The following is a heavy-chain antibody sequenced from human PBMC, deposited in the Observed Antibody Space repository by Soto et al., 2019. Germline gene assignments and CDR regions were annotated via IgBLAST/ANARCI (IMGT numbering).Heavy chain of an antibody. CDR2: IYHSGST. V-gene: IGHV4-4*03. D-gene: IGHD3-22*01. Sequence: PETLSLTCAVPGGSNSTRHQRTCVRQPPGKGLEWIGEIYHSGSTNYNLSLKSRVTISVDTSKNQLSLKLSSVTAADTAVYYCARTYDSSGPNSGGYAFDIWGQGTMVT. J-gene: IGHJ3*02. CDR1: GGSNSTRHQ. CDR3: ARTYDSSGPNSGGYAFDI.